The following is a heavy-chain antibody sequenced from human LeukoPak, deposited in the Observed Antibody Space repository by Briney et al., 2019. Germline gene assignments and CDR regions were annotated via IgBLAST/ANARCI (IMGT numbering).Heavy chain of an antibody. V-gene: IGHV1-18*01. CDR1: GYTFTSYG. CDR3: ATVFDKAHSGSQNFDY. J-gene: IGHJ4*02. CDR2: ISAYNGNT. Sequence: ASVKVSCKASGYTFTSYGISWVRQAPGQGLEWMGWISAYNGNTNYAQKLQGRVTMTTDTSTSTAYMELRSLRSEDTAVYYCATVFDKAHSGSQNFDYWGQGTLVTVSS. D-gene: IGHD1-26*01.